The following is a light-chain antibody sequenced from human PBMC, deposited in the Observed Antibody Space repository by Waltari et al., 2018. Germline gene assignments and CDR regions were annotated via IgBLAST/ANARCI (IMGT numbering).Light chain of an antibody. CDR1: GSDVGGYNY. J-gene: IGLJ3*02. V-gene: IGLV2-11*01. CDR2: DIN. Sequence: QSALTQPRSVSGSPGQSVTVSCTGTGSDVGGYNYVSWYQQHPAKAPKLLIYDINKRPSGVPDRFSWSKSGNTASLTLSGLQAEDEADYYCCSYAGTYTQVFGGGTKVTVL. CDR3: CSYAGTYTQV.